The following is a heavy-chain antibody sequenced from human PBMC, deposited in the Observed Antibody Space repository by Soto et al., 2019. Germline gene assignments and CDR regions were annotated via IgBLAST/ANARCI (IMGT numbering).Heavy chain of an antibody. Sequence: QVQLVESGGGVVQPGRSLRLSCAASGFTFSSYGMHWVRQAPGKGLEWVAVIWYDGSNKYYADSVKGRFTISRDNSKNTLYLQMNSLRAEDTAVYYCAREGPFSSSSRGYMDVWGKGTTVTVSS. CDR3: AREGPFSSSSRGYMDV. D-gene: IGHD6-6*01. V-gene: IGHV3-33*01. J-gene: IGHJ6*03. CDR1: GFTFSSYG. CDR2: IWYDGSNK.